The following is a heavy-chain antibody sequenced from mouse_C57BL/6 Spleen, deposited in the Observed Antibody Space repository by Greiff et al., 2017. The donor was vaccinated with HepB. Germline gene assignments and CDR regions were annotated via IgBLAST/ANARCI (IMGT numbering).Heavy chain of an antibody. CDR3: TTHGSSSFAY. V-gene: IGHV14-4*01. CDR1: GFNIKDDY. CDR2: IDPENGDT. J-gene: IGHJ3*01. Sequence: VQLKESGAELVRPGASVKLSCTASGFNIKDDYMHWVKQRPEQGLEWIGWIDPENGDTEYASKFQGKATITADTSSNTAYLQLSSLTSEDTAVYYCTTHGSSSFAYWGQGTLVTVSA. D-gene: IGHD1-1*01.